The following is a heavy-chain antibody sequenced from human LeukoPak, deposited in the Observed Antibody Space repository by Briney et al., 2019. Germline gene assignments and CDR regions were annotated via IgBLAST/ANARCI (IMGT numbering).Heavy chain of an antibody. CDR2: LWNDATSQ. Sequence: GRSLRLSCVASGFTFRTSGMHWFRQAPGKGLEWVALLWNDATSQFYADSVKGRFTISRDNSKNTLYLQMSSLRAEDTAMYYCATAPHGMDVWGQGTTVTVSS. J-gene: IGHJ6*02. CDR3: ATAPHGMDV. CDR1: GFTFRTSG. V-gene: IGHV3-33*01.